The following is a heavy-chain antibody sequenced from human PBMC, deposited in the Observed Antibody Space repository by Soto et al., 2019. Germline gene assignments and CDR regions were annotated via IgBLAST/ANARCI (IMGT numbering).Heavy chain of an antibody. CDR1: GFTFSSYS. CDR2: ISSSSSYI. CDR3: ARLGGYDYYYFDY. Sequence: GGSLRLSCAASGFTFSSYSMNWVRQAPGKGLEWVSSISSSSSYIYYADSVKGRFTISRDNAKNSLYLQMNSLRAEDTAVYYCARLGGYDYYYFDYWGQGTLVTVSS. V-gene: IGHV3-21*01. J-gene: IGHJ4*02. D-gene: IGHD5-12*01.